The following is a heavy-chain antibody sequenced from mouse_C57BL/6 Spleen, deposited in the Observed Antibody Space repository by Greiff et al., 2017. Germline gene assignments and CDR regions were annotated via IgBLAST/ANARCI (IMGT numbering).Heavy chain of an antibody. D-gene: IGHD1-1*01. CDR2: IDPSDSET. CDR3: ERGYGGDY. V-gene: IGHV1-61*01. J-gene: IGHJ4*01. Sequence: VQLQQPGAELVRPGSSVKLSCKASGYTFTTYWLDWVKQRPGQGLEWIGNIDPSDSETHYNQKFKDKATLTVEKSSSTAYMQLSRLTSEGSAVYYCERGYGGDYWGQGTSVTVSS. CDR1: GYTFTTYW.